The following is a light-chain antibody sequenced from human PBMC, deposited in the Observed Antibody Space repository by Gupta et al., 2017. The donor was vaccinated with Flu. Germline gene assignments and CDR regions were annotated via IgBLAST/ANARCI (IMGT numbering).Light chain of an antibody. V-gene: IGKV1-33*01. CDR3: QQYDSLPT. CDR2: DAS. CDR1: QDISNH. J-gene: IGKJ1*01. Sequence: SPSSLSASVGDGVTITCQASQDISNHLNWYQQKPGKAPKLLIYDASNLETGVPSRFSGSRSGTDFSFTITSLQAEDIGTYYCQQYDSLPTFGHGTKVEIK.